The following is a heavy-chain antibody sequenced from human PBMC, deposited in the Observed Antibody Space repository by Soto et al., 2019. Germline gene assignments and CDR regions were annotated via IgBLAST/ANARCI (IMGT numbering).Heavy chain of an antibody. D-gene: IGHD6-19*01. J-gene: IGHJ2*01. CDR3: TTATPRSQWLGLDPLTYWYFDL. Sequence: EVQLVESGGGLVKPGGSLTLSCAASGFTFNNAWMNWVRQAPGQGLEWVGRIKTKTDGGTTDYAAPVKGRFTVSRDDSKNTLYLQINSLKTEDTAVYYCTTATPRSQWLGLDPLTYWYFDLWGRGTLVTVSS. CDR1: GFTFNNAW. CDR2: IKTKTDGGTT. V-gene: IGHV3-15*07.